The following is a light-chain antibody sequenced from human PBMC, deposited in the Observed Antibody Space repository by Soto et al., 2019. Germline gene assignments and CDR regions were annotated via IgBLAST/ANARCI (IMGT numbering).Light chain of an antibody. J-gene: IGKJ1*01. Sequence: EIVLTQSPGTLSLSPGERATLSCRASQSVSSSYLAWYQQKPGQAPRLLIYGASSRATGIPDRFSGSGSGTEFNLTISRLEPEDFAVYYCQQYGSSPTFGQGTKV. V-gene: IGKV3-20*01. CDR1: QSVSSSY. CDR3: QQYGSSPT. CDR2: GAS.